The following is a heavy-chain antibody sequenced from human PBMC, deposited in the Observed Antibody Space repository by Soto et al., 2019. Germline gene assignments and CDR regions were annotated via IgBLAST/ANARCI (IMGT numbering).Heavy chain of an antibody. J-gene: IGHJ4*02. CDR1: GYNFTTYL. Sequence: GESLKISCKGSGYNFTTYLIGWVRQMPGKGLEWMGIIYPGDSDTTYSPSFHGQVTISVDKSISTAYLQWSSLKASDTAMYCCARRAATTLNFDSWGQGTLVTVSS. CDR3: ARRAATTLNFDS. V-gene: IGHV5-51*01. D-gene: IGHD1-7*01. CDR2: IYPGDSDT.